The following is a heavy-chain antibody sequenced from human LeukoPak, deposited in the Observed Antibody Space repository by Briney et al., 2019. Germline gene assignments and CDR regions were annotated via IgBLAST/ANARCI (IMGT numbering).Heavy chain of an antibody. D-gene: IGHD3-10*01. V-gene: IGHV3-74*01. CDR2: INSDGSST. CDR3: ARDRFTMVRGVSDY. Sequence: PGGSLRLSCAASGFTFSSYWMHWVPQAPGKGRVWVSRINSDGSSTSYADSVKGRFTISRDNAKNTLYLQMNSLRAEDTAVYYCARDRFTMVRGVSDYWGQGTLVTVSS. CDR1: GFTFSSYW. J-gene: IGHJ4*02.